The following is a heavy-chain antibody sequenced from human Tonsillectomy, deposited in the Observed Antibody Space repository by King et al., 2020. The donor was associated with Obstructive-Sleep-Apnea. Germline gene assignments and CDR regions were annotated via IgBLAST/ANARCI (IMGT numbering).Heavy chain of an antibody. CDR3: ARSLCGTSCFGHFFYGLDV. Sequence: VQLQESGPGLVKPSETLSLACSVSGGSVSSGKYFWTWVRQPPRKGLQWVGHISYGGSGKFNPSLKSRASISLDTSKNQLSLSLNSVAAADTAVYYCARSLCGTSCFGHFFYGLDVWGQGTTVIVSS. D-gene: IGHD2-2*01. V-gene: IGHV4-61*01. CDR2: ISYGGSG. J-gene: IGHJ6*02. CDR1: GGSVSSGKYF.